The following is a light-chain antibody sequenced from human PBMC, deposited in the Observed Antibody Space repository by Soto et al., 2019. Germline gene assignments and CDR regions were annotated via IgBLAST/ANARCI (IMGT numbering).Light chain of an antibody. CDR2: DAS. CDR3: QQRYNWPWT. Sequence: EIVLTRSPGTLSLSPGERASLSFRASQSVSSSYLAWYQQKPGQAPRLLIYDASNRASGIPPRFSGSGSGTDFTLAISGLEPEDLAVYYCQQRYNWPWTFGQGTKVDIK. J-gene: IGKJ1*01. V-gene: IGKV3D-20*02. CDR1: QSVSSSY.